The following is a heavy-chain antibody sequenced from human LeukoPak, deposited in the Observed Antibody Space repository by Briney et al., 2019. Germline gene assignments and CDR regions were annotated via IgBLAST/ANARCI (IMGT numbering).Heavy chain of an antibody. V-gene: IGHV1-18*01. CDR2: ISAYNGNT. Sequence: GASAKVSCKASGYTFTSYGISWVRQAPGQGLEWMGWISAYNGNTNYAQKLQGRVTMTTDTSTSTAYMELRSLRSDDTAVYYCARGTYYYDSSGQLPHDYWGQGTLVTVSS. J-gene: IGHJ4*02. CDR1: GYTFTSYG. CDR3: ARGTYYYDSSGQLPHDY. D-gene: IGHD3-22*01.